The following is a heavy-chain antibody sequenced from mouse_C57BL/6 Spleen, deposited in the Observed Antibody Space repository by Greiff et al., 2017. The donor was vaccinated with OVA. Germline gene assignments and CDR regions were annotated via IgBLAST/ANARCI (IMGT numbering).Heavy chain of an antibody. CDR1: GYTFTSYW. D-gene: IGHD3-2*02. J-gene: IGHJ2*01. CDR3: ARGQLRLPYYFDY. Sequence: VKLQQPGAELVKPGASVKLSCKASGYTFTSYWMHWVKQRPGRGLEWIGRIDPNSGGTKYNEKFKSKATLTVDKPSSTAYMQLSSLTSEDSAVYYCARGQLRLPYYFDYWGQGTTLTVSS. CDR2: IDPNSGGT. V-gene: IGHV1-72*01.